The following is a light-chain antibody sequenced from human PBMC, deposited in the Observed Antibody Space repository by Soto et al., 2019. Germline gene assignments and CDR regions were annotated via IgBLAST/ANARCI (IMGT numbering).Light chain of an antibody. CDR1: ETVRSN. V-gene: IGKV3-15*01. J-gene: IGKJ2*01. CDR2: GAS. CDR3: QHYVNWSYT. Sequence: DIVMTQSPATLSVSPGERVTLSCRANETVRSNLAWYQQKPGQAPRLLLYGASTRVTGIPARFSGSGSGTDFTLTISSLQSEDSGVYYCQHYVNWSYTFGQGTKLEIK.